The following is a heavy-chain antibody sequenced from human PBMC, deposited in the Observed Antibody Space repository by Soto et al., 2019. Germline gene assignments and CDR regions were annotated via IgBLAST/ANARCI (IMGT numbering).Heavy chain of an antibody. CDR1: GYTFTSYA. D-gene: IGHD6-19*01. Sequence: ASVKVSCKASGYTFTSYAMHWARQAPGQRLEWMGWINAGNGNTKYSQKFQGRVTITRDTSASTAYMELSSLRSEDTAVYYCARGSGWYTPFDYWGQGTLVTVS. CDR2: INAGNGNT. J-gene: IGHJ4*02. V-gene: IGHV1-3*01. CDR3: ARGSGWYTPFDY.